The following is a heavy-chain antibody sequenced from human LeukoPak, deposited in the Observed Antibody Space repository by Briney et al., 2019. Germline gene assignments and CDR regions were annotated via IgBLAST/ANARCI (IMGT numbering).Heavy chain of an antibody. CDR1: GITLSNSW. D-gene: IGHD5-12*01. CDR2: INQDGSHK. V-gene: IGHV3-7*01. J-gene: IGHJ4*02. Sequence: GGSLRLSWAASGITLSNSWRPWIRKAPGKGLEWVANINQDGSHKYYVDSVKGRFTISRDTAKNSLDLQMNSLRAEDTAVYYCARDRGFTSYDYWGQGILVTVSS. CDR3: ARDRGFTSYDY.